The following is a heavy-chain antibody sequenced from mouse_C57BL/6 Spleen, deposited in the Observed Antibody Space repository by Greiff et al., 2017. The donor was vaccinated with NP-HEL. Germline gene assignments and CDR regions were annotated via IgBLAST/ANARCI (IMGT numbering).Heavy chain of an antibody. CDR3: GIYYDYAWFAY. D-gene: IGHD2-4*01. CDR2: IDPSDSYT. CDR1: GYTFTSYW. V-gene: IGHV1-69*01. Sequence: QVQLQQPGAELVMPGASVKLSCKASGYTFTSYWMHRVKQRPGQGLEWIGEIDPSDSYTNYNQKFKGKSTLTVDKSSSTAYMQLSSLTSEDSAVYYCGIYYDYAWFAYWGQGTLVTVSA. J-gene: IGHJ3*01.